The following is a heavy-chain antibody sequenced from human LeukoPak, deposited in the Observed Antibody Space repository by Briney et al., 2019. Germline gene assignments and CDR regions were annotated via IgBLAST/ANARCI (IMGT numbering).Heavy chain of an antibody. V-gene: IGHV4-59*01. CDR1: GGSISSSY. J-gene: IGHJ4*02. CDR2: ISNSGST. Sequence: SETLSLTCTVPGGSISSSYWSWIRQPPGKGLEWIGFISNSGSTNYNPSLKSRVTISVDTSKNQFSLKLSAVTAADTAVYYCARVYSGYGHYFDYWGQGTLVTVSS. D-gene: IGHD5-12*01. CDR3: ARVYSGYGHYFDY.